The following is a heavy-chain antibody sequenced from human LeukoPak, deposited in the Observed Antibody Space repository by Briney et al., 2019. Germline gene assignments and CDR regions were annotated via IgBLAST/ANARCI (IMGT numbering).Heavy chain of an antibody. V-gene: IGHV1-69*13. CDR1: GGTFSSYA. CDR2: IIPIFGTA. J-gene: IGHJ4*02. D-gene: IGHD6-6*01. CDR3: ATYRPKRSIAARRGDYYFDY. Sequence: ASVKVSCKASGGTFSSYAISWVRQAPGQGLEWMGGIIPIFGTANYAQKFQGRVTITADESTSTAYMELSSLRSEDTAVCYCATYRPKRSIAARRGDYYFDYWGQGTLVTVSS.